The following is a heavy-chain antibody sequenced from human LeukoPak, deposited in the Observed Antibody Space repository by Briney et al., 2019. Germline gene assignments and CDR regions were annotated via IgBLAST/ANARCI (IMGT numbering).Heavy chain of an antibody. V-gene: IGHV1-2*06. Sequence: ASVKVSCKASGYTFTGYYMRWVRQAPGQGLEWMGRINPNSGGTNYAQKFQGRVTMTRDTSISTAYMELSRLRSDDTAVYYCASSTQYYYDSSGQYYFDYWGQGTLVTVSS. CDR3: ASSTQYYYDSSGQYYFDY. CDR2: INPNSGGT. CDR1: GYTFTGYY. D-gene: IGHD3-22*01. J-gene: IGHJ4*02.